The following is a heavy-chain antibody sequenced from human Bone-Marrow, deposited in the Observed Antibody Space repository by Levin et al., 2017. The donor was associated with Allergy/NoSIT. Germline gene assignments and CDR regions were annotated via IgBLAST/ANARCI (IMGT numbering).Heavy chain of an antibody. Sequence: GESLKISCTASGFTFIDHGMHWVRQAPGKGLEWVAVIWYDATKTYYLDSVKGRFTISRDNSKNTLYLQMNSLRVEDSAVYFCVRDLSGYNYGGPDYWGQGTLVTVSS. V-gene: IGHV3-33*01. CDR3: VRDLSGYNYGGPDY. J-gene: IGHJ4*02. CDR1: GFTFIDHG. D-gene: IGHD5-18*01. CDR2: IWYDATKT.